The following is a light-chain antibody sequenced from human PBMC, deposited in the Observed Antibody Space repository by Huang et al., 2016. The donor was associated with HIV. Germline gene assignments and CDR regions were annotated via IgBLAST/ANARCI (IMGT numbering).Light chain of an antibody. Sequence: IVMTQSPATLSVSPGEGATLYCRASQSVGSNLACYQQRPGQAPRFSIYGASTRATGVPVRFSGRGSGTDFTLTISGPQSEDSAVYYCQQYSDRPPWTFGQGTKVE. J-gene: IGKJ1*01. CDR2: GAS. CDR3: QQYSDRPPWT. V-gene: IGKV3-15*01. CDR1: QSVGSN.